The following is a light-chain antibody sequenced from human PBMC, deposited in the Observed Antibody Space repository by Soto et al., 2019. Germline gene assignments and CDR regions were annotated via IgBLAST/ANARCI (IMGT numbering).Light chain of an antibody. Sequence: DIPMTQSPSSLSASVGDRVTIACQASQDIGNFLNWYQHKPGKAPKLVIYGAFNLEAGVPSRCSGGGADTDFTFTISSLQPEDVATYYCQHYDYLPLFGPGTKVDLK. J-gene: IGKJ3*01. CDR3: QHYDYLPL. V-gene: IGKV1-33*01. CDR1: QDIGNF. CDR2: GAF.